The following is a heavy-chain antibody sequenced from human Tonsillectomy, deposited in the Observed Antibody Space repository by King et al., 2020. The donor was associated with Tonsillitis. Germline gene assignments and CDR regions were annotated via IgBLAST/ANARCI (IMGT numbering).Heavy chain of an antibody. CDR2: IIPLHGIT. V-gene: IGHV1-69*09. D-gene: IGHD5-12*01. J-gene: IGHJ4*02. CDR1: GDTFSTYA. CDR3: ATQFLSHNRGNSGYRRCFDY. Sequence: QLVQSGPEVKKPGSSVKVSCKASGDTFSTYAISWVRQAPGQGLEWMGRIIPLHGITNYAQNFHGRVTITADTSASAAYMELSSLRSGDTAVYYCATQFLSHNRGNSGYRRCFDYWGQGSLITVSS.